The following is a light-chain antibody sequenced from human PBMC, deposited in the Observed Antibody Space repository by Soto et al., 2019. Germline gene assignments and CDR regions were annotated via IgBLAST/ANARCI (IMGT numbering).Light chain of an antibody. J-gene: IGLJ2*01. CDR1: SSNIGAGYD. V-gene: IGLV1-40*01. Sequence: QSVLTQQPSVSGAPGQRVTISCTGSSSNIGAGYDVHWYQQLPGTAPKLLIYGNSNRPSGVPDRFSGSKSGTSASLAITGLQAEDEADYYCQSYDSSLSGSVVFGAGTKLTVL. CDR2: GNS. CDR3: QSYDSSLSGSVV.